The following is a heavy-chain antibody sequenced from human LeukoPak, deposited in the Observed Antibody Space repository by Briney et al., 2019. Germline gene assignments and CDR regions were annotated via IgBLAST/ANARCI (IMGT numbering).Heavy chain of an antibody. Sequence: PGGSLRLSCEASGFTFSSYRWNWVRQAPGRGLVWVSYISGSGGTTHYADSVKGRFTISRDNAKSSLFLQMNSLRDEDTGIYYGAGSLEYGYPFDIWGQGTMVTVSS. V-gene: IGHV3-48*03. CDR1: GFTFSSYR. CDR2: ISGSGGTT. CDR3: AGSLEYGYPFDI. D-gene: IGHD4-17*01. J-gene: IGHJ3*02.